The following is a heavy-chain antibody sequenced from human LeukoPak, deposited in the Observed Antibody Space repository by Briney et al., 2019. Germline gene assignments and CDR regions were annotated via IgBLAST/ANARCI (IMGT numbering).Heavy chain of an antibody. CDR3: ARDGYSSSWYRNFRWFDP. CDR1: GGSISSYY. D-gene: IGHD6-13*01. J-gene: IGHJ5*02. Sequence: SETLSLTCTVSGGSISSYYWSWIRQPAGKGLEWIGRIYTSGSTNYNPSLKSRVTMSVDTSKNQFSLKLSSVTAADTAVYYCARDGYSSSWYRNFRWFDPWGQGTLVTVSS. V-gene: IGHV4-4*07. CDR2: IYTSGST.